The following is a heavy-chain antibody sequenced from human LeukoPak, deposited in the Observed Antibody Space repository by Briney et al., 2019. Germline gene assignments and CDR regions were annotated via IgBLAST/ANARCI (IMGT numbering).Heavy chain of an antibody. V-gene: IGHV1-69*05. D-gene: IGHD3-3*01. J-gene: IGHJ5*02. CDR2: IIPIFGTA. CDR1: GGTVKSYA. Sequence: GSSVTVSCKASGGTVKSYASSWVRQAPGQGLEWMGGIIPIFGTANYAQKFQGRVTITTDESTSTAYMELSSLRSEDTAVYYCARDLADFWSGYQPTNWFDPWGQGTLVTVSS. CDR3: ARDLADFWSGYQPTNWFDP.